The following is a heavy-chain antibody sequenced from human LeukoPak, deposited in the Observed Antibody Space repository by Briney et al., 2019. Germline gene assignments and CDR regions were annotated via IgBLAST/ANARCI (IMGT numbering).Heavy chain of an antibody. CDR1: GYTFTSYA. V-gene: IGHV7-4-1*02. J-gene: IGHJ4*02. CDR3: ARPVDYYDSSGSLYYFDY. CDR2: INTNTGNP. D-gene: IGHD3-22*01. Sequence: ASVKVSCKASGYTFTSYAMNWVRQAPGQGLEWMGWINTNTGNPTYAQGFTGRFVFSLNTSVSTAYLQIIGLKAEDTAVYYCARPVDYYDSSGSLYYFDYWGQGTLVTVSS.